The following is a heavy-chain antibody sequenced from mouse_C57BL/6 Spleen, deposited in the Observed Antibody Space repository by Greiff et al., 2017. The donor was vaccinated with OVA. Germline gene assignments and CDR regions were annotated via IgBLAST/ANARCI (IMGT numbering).Heavy chain of an antibody. V-gene: IGHV1-82*01. CDR1: GYAFSSSW. CDR2: IYPGDGDT. Sequence: QVQLQQSGPELVKPGASVKISCKASGYAFSSSWMNWVKQRPGKGLEWIGRIYPGDGDTNYNGKFKGKATLTADKSSSTAYMQLSSLTSEDSAVYFCAPLRLEAYWGQGTLVTVSA. D-gene: IGHD1-2*01. J-gene: IGHJ3*01. CDR3: APLRLEAY.